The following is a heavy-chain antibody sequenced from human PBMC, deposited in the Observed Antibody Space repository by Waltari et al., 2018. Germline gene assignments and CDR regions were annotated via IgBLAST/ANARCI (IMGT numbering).Heavy chain of an antibody. D-gene: IGHD1-26*01. V-gene: IGHV3-23*01. CDR1: GFTFSSYA. Sequence: EVQLLESGGGLVQPGGSLRLSCAASGFTFSSYAMSWVRQAPGKGLEWVSAISGSGGSTYYAGSVKGRFTISRDNSKNTLYLQMNSLRAEDTAVYYCAKISWGGSYFVSHLDAFDIWGQGTMVTVSS. CDR3: AKISWGGSYFVSHLDAFDI. CDR2: ISGSGGST. J-gene: IGHJ3*02.